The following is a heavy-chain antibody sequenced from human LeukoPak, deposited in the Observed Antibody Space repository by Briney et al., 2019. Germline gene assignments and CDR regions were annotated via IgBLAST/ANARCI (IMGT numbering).Heavy chain of an antibody. CDR3: AREELGYCSSASCRDWFDP. Sequence: ASVKVSCKASGYTFTGYYIHWVRQAPGQGLEWMGWINPNSGGTDYAQKFQGRVTTTRDTSINTAYMELSRLTSDDTAVYYCAREELGYCSSASCRDWFDPWGQGTLVTVSS. J-gene: IGHJ5*02. D-gene: IGHD2-2*01. CDR2: INPNSGGT. V-gene: IGHV1-2*02. CDR1: GYTFTGYY.